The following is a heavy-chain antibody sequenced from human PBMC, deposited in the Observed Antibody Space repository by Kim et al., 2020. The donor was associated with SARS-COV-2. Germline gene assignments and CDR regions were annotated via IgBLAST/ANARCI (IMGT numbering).Heavy chain of an antibody. V-gene: IGHV3-7*01. Sequence: DTYYVDYLEGRFIIARDNAKNSLYLQRNSLRAEDTAVYFCARDPHRGSLDYWGQGVLVTVSS. J-gene: IGHJ4*02. CDR2: DT. D-gene: IGHD3-10*01. CDR3: ARDPHRGSLDY.